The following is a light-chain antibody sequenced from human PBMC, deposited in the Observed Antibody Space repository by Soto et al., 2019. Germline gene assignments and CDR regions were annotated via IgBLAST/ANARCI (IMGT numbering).Light chain of an antibody. J-gene: IGKJ4*01. CDR3: QHYNSYPT. CDR2: DAS. V-gene: IGKV1-5*01. Sequence: DIQMTQSPSTLSASVGDRVTITCRASQSISSWLAWYQQKPGKAPKLLIYDASSLESGVTSRFSGSGSRTEFTLTISSLQPDDFATYYCQHYNSYPTFGGGTKVEIK. CDR1: QSISSW.